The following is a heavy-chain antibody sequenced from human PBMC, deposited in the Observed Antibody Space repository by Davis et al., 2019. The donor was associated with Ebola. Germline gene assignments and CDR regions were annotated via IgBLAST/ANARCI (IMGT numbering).Heavy chain of an antibody. CDR3: ARTRSVTFDAFDI. CDR2: IYYSGST. Sequence: GSLSLTCTVSGGSVSSGSYYWSWIRQPPGKGLEWIGYIYYSGSTNYNPSLKSRVTISVDTSKNQFSLKLSSVTAADTAVYYCARTRSVTFDAFDIWGQGTMVTVSS. D-gene: IGHD4-17*01. J-gene: IGHJ3*02. V-gene: IGHV4-61*01. CDR1: GGSVSSGSYY.